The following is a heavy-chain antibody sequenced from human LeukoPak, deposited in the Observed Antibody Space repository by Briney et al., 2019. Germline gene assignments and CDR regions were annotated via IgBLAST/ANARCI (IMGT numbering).Heavy chain of an antibody. Sequence: ASEKVSCKASGYTFTGYYIHWVRQAPGQGLECVGWINPNSGGTNYAQKFQGRVTMTRDTSISTAYMELSRLRSDDTAVYYCARGGSGSYFSWLDPWGQGTLGTVSS. V-gene: IGHV1-2*02. CDR1: GYTFTGYY. J-gene: IGHJ5*02. D-gene: IGHD3-10*01. CDR2: INPNSGGT. CDR3: ARGGSGSYFSWLDP.